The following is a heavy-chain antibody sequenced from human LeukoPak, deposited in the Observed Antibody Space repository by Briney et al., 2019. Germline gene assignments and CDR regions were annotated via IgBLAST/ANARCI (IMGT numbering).Heavy chain of an antibody. Sequence: GASVKVSCKASGYTFTGYYMHWVRQAPGQGLEWMGWINPNSGGTNYAQKFQGRVTMTRDTSISTAYMELSRLRSDDTAVYYCVRLLGGSGWTAYYWGQGTLVTVSS. CDR3: VRLLGGSGWTAYY. CDR2: INPNSGGT. D-gene: IGHD6-19*01. CDR1: GYTFTGYY. J-gene: IGHJ4*02. V-gene: IGHV1-2*02.